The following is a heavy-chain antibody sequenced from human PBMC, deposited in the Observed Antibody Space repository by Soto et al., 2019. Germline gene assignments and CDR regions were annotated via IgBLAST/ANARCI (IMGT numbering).Heavy chain of an antibody. Sequence: PGGSLRLSCAASGFTFSSYAMHWVRQAPGKGLEWVAVISYDGSNKYYADSVKGRFTISRDNSKNTLYLQMNSLRAEDTAVYYCASLPFNIAVAGNAGGDYWGQGTLVTVSS. CDR2: ISYDGSNK. CDR1: GFTFSSYA. CDR3: ASLPFNIAVAGNAGGDY. V-gene: IGHV3-30-3*01. J-gene: IGHJ4*02. D-gene: IGHD6-19*01.